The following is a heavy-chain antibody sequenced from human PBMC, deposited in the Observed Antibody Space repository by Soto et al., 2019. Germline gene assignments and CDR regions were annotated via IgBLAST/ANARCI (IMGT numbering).Heavy chain of an antibody. CDR1: GFTFSSYG. J-gene: IGHJ4*02. Sequence: SLRLSCAASGFTFSSYGMHWVRQAPGKGLEWVAVISYDGSNKYYADSVKGRFTISRDNSKNTLYLQINSLRAEDTAVYYFAKDLSSVSTVTTHFDYWAQGTLVTVSS. D-gene: IGHD4-17*01. V-gene: IGHV3-30*18. CDR3: AKDLSSVSTVTTHFDY. CDR2: ISYDGSNK.